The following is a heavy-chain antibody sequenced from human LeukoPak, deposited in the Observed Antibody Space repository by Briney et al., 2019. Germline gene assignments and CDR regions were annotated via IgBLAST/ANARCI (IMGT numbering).Heavy chain of an antibody. J-gene: IGHJ4*02. CDR1: GFTFSSYG. Sequence: PGGSLRLSCAASGFTFSSYGMHWVRQPPGKGLEWVAFIRFDGSNKYYADSVKGRFTFSRDNRRNTVYLQMNGLRPEDTAVYYCAKDRGWRELIDYWGQGTLVSVSS. CDR2: IRFDGSNK. D-gene: IGHD1-7*01. CDR3: AKDRGWRELIDY. V-gene: IGHV3-30*02.